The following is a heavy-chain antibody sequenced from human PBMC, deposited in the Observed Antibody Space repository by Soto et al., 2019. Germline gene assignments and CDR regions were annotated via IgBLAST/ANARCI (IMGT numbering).Heavy chain of an antibody. J-gene: IGHJ4*02. CDR1: GGTFSSYA. V-gene: IGHV1-69*01. CDR3: AGVSYKLDLRRPFDY. D-gene: IGHD1-7*01. CDR2: IIPIFGTA. Sequence: QVQLVQSGAEVKKPGSSVKVSCKASGGTFSSYAISWVRQAPGQGLEWMGGIIPIFGTANYAQKFQGRVTSTADESTSTAYMGLGSLRSEDTAVYYCAGVSYKLDLRRPFDYWGQGTLVTVSS.